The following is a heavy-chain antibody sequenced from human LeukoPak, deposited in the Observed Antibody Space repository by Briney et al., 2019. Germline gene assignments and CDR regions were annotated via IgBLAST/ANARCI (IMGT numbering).Heavy chain of an antibody. CDR3: ARDGYSSGWPYYYYYYMDV. V-gene: IGHV1-2*02. CDR1: GYTFTGYY. CDR2: INPNSGGT. D-gene: IGHD6-19*01. Sequence: ASVKVSCKASGYTFTGYYMHWVRQAPGQGLEWMGWINPNSGGTNYAQKFQGRVTMTRDTSISTAYMELSRLRSDDTAVYYCARDGYSSGWPYYYYYYMDVWGKGTTVTISS. J-gene: IGHJ6*03.